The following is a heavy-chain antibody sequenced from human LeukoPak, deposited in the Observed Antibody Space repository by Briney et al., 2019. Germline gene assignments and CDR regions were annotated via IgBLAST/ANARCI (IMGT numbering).Heavy chain of an antibody. CDR2: IWYDGSNK. CDR3: AKAAPSIAARLSYFDY. D-gene: IGHD6-6*01. J-gene: IGHJ4*02. CDR1: GFTFSSYG. Sequence: PGRSLRLSCAASGFTFSSYGMHWVRQAPGKGLEWVAVIWYDGSNKYYADSVKGRFTISRDNSKNTLYLQMNSLRAEDTAVNYCAKAAPSIAARLSYFDYWGQGTLVTVSS. V-gene: IGHV3-33*06.